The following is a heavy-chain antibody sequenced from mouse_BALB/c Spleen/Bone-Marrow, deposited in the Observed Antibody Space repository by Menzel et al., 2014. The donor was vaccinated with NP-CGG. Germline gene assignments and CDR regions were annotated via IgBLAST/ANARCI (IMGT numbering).Heavy chain of an antibody. D-gene: IGHD3-1*01. CDR1: GFTFSSFG. J-gene: IGHJ4*01. Sequence: EVKLMESGGGLVQPGGSRKLSCAASGFTFSSFGMHWVRQAPEKGLEWVAYISSGSSSIYYADTVKGRFTISRDNSKNTLFLQMTSLRSEDTAMYCCARGNDQGYPMDYWGQGVSVTVSS. V-gene: IGHV5-17*02. CDR3: ARGNDQGYPMDY. CDR2: ISSGSSSI.